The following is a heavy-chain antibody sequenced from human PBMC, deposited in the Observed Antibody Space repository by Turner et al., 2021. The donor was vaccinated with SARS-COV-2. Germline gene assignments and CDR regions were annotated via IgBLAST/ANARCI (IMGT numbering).Heavy chain of an antibody. CDR3: ARLEYGYSYDFGFDY. Sequence: QLQLQESGPGLVKSSATLSLTCTLSGGSISSSSYYWGWIRQPPGKGLEWIGSIYYSGSTYYNPSLKSRVTITVDTSKNQLPLQLSSVTAADTAVYYYARLEYGYSYDFGFDYWGQGTLVTVSS. CDR2: IYYSGST. CDR1: GGSISSSSYY. J-gene: IGHJ4*02. V-gene: IGHV4-39*01. D-gene: IGHD5-18*01.